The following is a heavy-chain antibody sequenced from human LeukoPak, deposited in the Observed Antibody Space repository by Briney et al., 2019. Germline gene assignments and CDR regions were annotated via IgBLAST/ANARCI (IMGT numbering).Heavy chain of an antibody. CDR2: INPNTGDT. CDR1: GYPFIDYY. V-gene: IGHV1-2*02. CDR3: ASKGAGHCYDASCMGSFDL. J-gene: IGHJ3*01. Sequence: ASVKVSCKSSGYPFIDYYLHWVRQAPGQGLEWMGCINPNTGDTNSAQNFQGRVNMTRDTSITTAYMELSRLKSDDTALYYCASKGAGHCYDASCMGSFDLWGQGTTVAVSS. D-gene: IGHD2-15*01.